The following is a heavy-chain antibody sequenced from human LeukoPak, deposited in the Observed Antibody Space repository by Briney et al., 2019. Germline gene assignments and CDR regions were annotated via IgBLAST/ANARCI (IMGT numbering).Heavy chain of an antibody. CDR3: ASNRGY. CDR2: ISYDGSNK. CDR1: GFTFSSYA. J-gene: IGHJ4*02. D-gene: IGHD1-14*01. V-gene: IGHV3-30-3*01. Sequence: GSLRLSCAASGFTFSSYAIHWVRQAPGKGLEWVAVISYDGSNKYYADSVKGRFTISRDNSKNTLYLQMNSLRAEDTAVYYCASNRGYWGQGTLVTVSS.